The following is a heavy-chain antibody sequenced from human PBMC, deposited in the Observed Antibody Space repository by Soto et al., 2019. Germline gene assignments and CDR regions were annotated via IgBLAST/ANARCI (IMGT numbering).Heavy chain of an antibody. CDR3: ARAWGFSSGWYGSFSY. Sequence: SQTLSLPCGISGDSVSSNLAAWNWIRQSPSRGLEWLGRTYYRSKWYNDYSVSVKSRITINPDTSKNQFSLQLNSVTPEDTAVYYCARAWGFSSGWYGSFSYWGQGTLVTVSS. CDR2: TYYRSKWYN. V-gene: IGHV6-1*01. CDR1: GDSVSSNLAA. J-gene: IGHJ4*02. D-gene: IGHD6-19*01.